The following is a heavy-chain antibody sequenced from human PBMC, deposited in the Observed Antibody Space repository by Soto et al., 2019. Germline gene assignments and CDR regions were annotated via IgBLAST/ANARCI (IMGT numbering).Heavy chain of an antibody. CDR2: IYWDDDK. CDR3: AHSFHYGGNPFDY. Sequence: QITLKESGPTLVKPTQPLTLTCTFSGFSLTTSGVGVGWIRQPPGKALEWLALIYWDDDKRYSPSLKNRLTINKDTSKNQVLLTMTNIDPVDTAPYYFAHSFHYGGNPFDYWGQGTLVTVSS. CDR1: GFSLTTSGVG. J-gene: IGHJ4*02. D-gene: IGHD4-17*01. V-gene: IGHV2-5*02.